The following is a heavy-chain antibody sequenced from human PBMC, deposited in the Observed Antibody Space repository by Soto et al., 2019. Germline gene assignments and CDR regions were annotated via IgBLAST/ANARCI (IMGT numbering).Heavy chain of an antibody. Sequence: QVQLVESGGGLVKPGGSLRLSCAASGFTFSDYYMSWIRQAPGKGLEWVSYISSSSSYTNYADSVKGRFTISRDNAKNSLYLQMNSLRGEVPAVYYCARDRYSSSWYPYWGQGTLVTVSS. CDR1: GFTFSDYY. CDR2: ISSSSSYT. CDR3: ARDRYSSSWYPY. V-gene: IGHV3-11*05. J-gene: IGHJ4*02. D-gene: IGHD6-13*01.